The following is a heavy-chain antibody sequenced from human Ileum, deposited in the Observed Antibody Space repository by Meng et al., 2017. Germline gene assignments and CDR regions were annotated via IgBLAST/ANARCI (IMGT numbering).Heavy chain of an antibody. CDR1: GASISSGNW. CDR2: MYHSGTT. V-gene: IGHV4-4*02. D-gene: IGHD6-19*01. J-gene: IGHJ4*02. Sequence: ESGPGLVQPSETLSLTCSVSGASISSGNWWSWVRQSPGKGLEWIGEMYHSGTTNYNPSLKSRVTISLDTSKNQLSLKLTSVTAADTAVYYCARHIGVPGTRGFDYWGQGTLVTVSS. CDR3: ARHIGVPGTRGFDY.